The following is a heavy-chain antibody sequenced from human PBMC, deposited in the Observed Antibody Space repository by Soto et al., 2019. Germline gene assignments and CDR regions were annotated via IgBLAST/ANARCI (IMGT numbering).Heavy chain of an antibody. J-gene: IGHJ6*03. D-gene: IGHD2-2*02. Sequence: ASVKVSCKASGYTFTSYGISWVRQAPGQGLEWMGWISAYNGNTNYAQKLQGRVTMTTDTSTSTAYMELRSLRSYDTAVYYCALYNYYYYYMDVWGKGTTVTVSS. V-gene: IGHV1-18*01. CDR3: ALYNYYYYYMDV. CDR1: GYTFTSYG. CDR2: ISAYNGNT.